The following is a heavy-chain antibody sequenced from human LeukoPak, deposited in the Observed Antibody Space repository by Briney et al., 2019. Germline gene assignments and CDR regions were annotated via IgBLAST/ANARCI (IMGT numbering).Heavy chain of an antibody. CDR1: GYTFTSYD. CDR2: MNPNSGNT. CDR3: ARDGRRIAARPGGTTFDY. J-gene: IGHJ4*02. Sequence: ASVKVSCKASGYTFTSYDINWVRQATGQGLEWMGWMNPNSGNTGYAQKFQGRVTMTRDTSISTAYMELSRLRSDDTAVYYCARDGRRIAARPGGTTFDYWGQGTLVTVSS. D-gene: IGHD6-6*01. V-gene: IGHV1-8*01.